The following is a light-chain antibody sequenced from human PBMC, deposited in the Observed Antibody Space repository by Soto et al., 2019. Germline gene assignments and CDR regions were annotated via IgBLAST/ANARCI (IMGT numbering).Light chain of an antibody. J-gene: IGLJ2*01. CDR1: SSDVGGYNY. V-gene: IGLV2-14*01. CDR3: SSYTSSGTLVI. Sequence: QSVLTQPASVSGSPRQSITISCTGTSSDVGGYNYVSWYQQHPGKAPKLMIYDVSNRPSGVSDRFSGSKSDNTASLTISGLQAEDEADYYCSSYTSSGTLVIFGGGTKLTVL. CDR2: DVS.